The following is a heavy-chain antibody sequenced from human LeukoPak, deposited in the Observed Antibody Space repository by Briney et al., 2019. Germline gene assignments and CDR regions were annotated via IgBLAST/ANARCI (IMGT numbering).Heavy chain of an antibody. J-gene: IGHJ4*02. D-gene: IGHD2-2*02. CDR2: IIPIFGTA. V-gene: IGHV1-69*05. CDR1: GYTFTGYY. Sequence: ASVKVSCKASGYTFTGYYMHWVRQAPGQGLEWMGGIIPIFGTANYAQKFQGRVTITTDESPSTAYMELSSLRSEDTAVYYCARRYCSSTSCYTDGGYYFDYWGQGTLVTVSS. CDR3: ARRYCSSTSCYTDGGYYFDY.